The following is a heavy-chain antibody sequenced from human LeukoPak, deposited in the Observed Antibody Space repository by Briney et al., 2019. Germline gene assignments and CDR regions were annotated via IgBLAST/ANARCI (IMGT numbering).Heavy chain of an antibody. V-gene: IGHV1-18*01. Sequence: ASVKVSCKASGYAFTNYGISWVRQAPGQGLEWMGWISAYNGNTKYAQKLQGRVTMTTDTSTSTDYMELRSLRSDDTAVYYCARDWYCSGGSCYDCFDPWGQGTLVTVSS. CDR3: ARDWYCSGGSCYDCFDP. CDR1: GYAFTNYG. J-gene: IGHJ5*02. D-gene: IGHD2-15*01. CDR2: ISAYNGNT.